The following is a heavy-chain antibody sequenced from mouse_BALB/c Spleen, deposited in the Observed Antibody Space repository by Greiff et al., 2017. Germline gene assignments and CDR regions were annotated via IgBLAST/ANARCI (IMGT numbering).Heavy chain of an antibody. J-gene: IGHJ2*01. Sequence: VQGVESGPGLVAPSQSLSITCTVSGFSLTGYGVNWVRQPPGKGLEWLGMIWGDGSTDYNSALKSRLSISKDNSKSQVFLKMNSLQTDDTARYYCARGPLSQYYFDYWGQGTTLTVSS. CDR3: ARGPLSQYYFDY. V-gene: IGHV2-6-7*01. CDR2: IWGDGST. CDR1: GFSLTGYG.